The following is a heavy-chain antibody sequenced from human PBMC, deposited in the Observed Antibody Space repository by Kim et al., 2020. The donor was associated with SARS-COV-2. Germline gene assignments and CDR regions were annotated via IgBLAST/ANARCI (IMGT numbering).Heavy chain of an antibody. CDR2: VYFSGST. J-gene: IGHJ2*01. D-gene: IGHD4-17*01. CDR3: AMSQRSYGYFDL. Sequence: SETLSLTCNVFGGSISAYYWSWIRQSPGKGLEWIGYVYFSGSTNYNPSLKSRVTISVDTSKMSYSLKVSSVTPEDTAVYFCAMSQRSYGYFDLWGRGTLVTVSS. V-gene: IGHV4-59*01. CDR1: GGSISAYY.